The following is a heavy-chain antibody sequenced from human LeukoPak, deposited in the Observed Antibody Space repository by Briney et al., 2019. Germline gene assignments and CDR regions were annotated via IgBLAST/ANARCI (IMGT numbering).Heavy chain of an antibody. Sequence: GGSLRLSCAASGFAFRYYAMSWVRQAPGKGLEWVSAISGSGSSTYYADSVKGRFTISRDNSKNTLYLQMNSLRAEDTAVYYCARDFPEGGYSYKNWFDPWGQGTLVTVSS. CDR2: ISGSGSST. CDR1: GFAFRYYA. J-gene: IGHJ5*02. CDR3: ARDFPEGGYSYKNWFDP. V-gene: IGHV3-23*01. D-gene: IGHD5-18*01.